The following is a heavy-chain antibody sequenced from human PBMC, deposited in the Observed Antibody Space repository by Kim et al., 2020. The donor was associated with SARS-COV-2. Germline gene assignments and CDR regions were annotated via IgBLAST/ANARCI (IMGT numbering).Heavy chain of an antibody. Sequence: GGSLRLSCAASGFTFGSYAMSWVRQTPGKGLEWVSGISDTGSRTYYADSVRGRFTISRDNTENTLYLQMNSLGAEDTAVYFCAKENYFDFWSDTFYYYYMDVWGKGTAVTVSS. V-gene: IGHV3-23*01. CDR3: AKENYFDFWSDTFYYYYMDV. J-gene: IGHJ6*03. CDR1: GFTFGSYA. D-gene: IGHD3-3*01. CDR2: ISDTGSRT.